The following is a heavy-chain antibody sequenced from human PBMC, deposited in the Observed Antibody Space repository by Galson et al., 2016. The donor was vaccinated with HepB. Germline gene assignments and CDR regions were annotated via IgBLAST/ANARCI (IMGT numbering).Heavy chain of an antibody. CDR3: AKEGLGYCSTTSCSGYFGMDV. CDR2: IIPLFNTP. V-gene: IGHV1-69*06. D-gene: IGHD2-2*01. CDR1: GGSFSNYA. Sequence: SVKVSCKASGGSFSNYAISWVRQAPGQGLEWMGGIIPLFNTPDYAQEFQGRLTITADKSTTTAYMDLSSLRSEDTAVYYCAKEGLGYCSTTSCSGYFGMDVWGQGTTVTVSS. J-gene: IGHJ6*02.